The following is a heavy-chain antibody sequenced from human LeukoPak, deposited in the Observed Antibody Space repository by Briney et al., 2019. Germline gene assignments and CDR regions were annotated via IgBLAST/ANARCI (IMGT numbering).Heavy chain of an antibody. CDR2: IYYSGST. D-gene: IGHD3-22*01. V-gene: IGHV4-39*01. CDR3: ASTMVMIVVVTSWNY. Sequence: SETLSLTCTVSGXSISSSSYYWGWIRQPPGKGLEWIGSIYYSGSTYYNPSLKSRVTISVDTSKNQFSLKLSSVTAADTAVYYCASTMVMIVVVTSWNYWGQGTLVTVSS. J-gene: IGHJ4*02. CDR1: GXSISSSSYY.